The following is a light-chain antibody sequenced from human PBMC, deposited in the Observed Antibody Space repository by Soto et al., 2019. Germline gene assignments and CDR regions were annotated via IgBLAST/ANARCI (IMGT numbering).Light chain of an antibody. Sequence: QSALTQPASVSGSPGQSITISCTGTSSDVGGYNYVSWYQQHPGKAPKLMIYDVSNRPPGVSNRFSGSKSGNTASLTISGLQAEDEADYYCSSYTISSTLGVVFGGGTKLTVL. V-gene: IGLV2-14*01. CDR1: SSDVGGYNY. J-gene: IGLJ2*01. CDR2: DVS. CDR3: SSYTISSTLGVV.